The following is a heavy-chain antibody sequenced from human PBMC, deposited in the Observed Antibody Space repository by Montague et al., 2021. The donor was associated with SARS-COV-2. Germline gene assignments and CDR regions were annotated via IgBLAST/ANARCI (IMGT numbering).Heavy chain of an antibody. D-gene: IGHD2-15*01. CDR1: GFTFSSYW. CDR2: IKQDGSEQ. V-gene: IGHV3-7*03. CDR3: ARDLGAVVVAAIKYYYYGMDV. J-gene: IGHJ6*02. Sequence: SLRLSCAASGFTFSSYWMSWVRQAPGKGLEWVANIKQDGSEQCYVDSVKGRFTISRDNAKNSLYLQMNSLSAEDTAVYYCARDLGAVVVAAIKYYYYGMDVWGQGTTVTVSS.